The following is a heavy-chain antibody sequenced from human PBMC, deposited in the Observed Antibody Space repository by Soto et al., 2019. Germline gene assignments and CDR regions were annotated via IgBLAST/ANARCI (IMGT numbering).Heavy chain of an antibody. D-gene: IGHD2-15*01. CDR3: ARDGGYCSGGSCYPHYMDV. Sequence: QVQLVQSGAEVKKPGASVKVSCKASGYTFTGYYMHWVRQAPGQGLEWMGWINPNSGGTNYAQKFKGWVTITRDTSISTAYMELSRLRSDDTAVYYGARDGGYCSGGSCYPHYMDVWGKGTTVTVSS. CDR2: INPNSGGT. V-gene: IGHV1-2*04. CDR1: GYTFTGYY. J-gene: IGHJ6*03.